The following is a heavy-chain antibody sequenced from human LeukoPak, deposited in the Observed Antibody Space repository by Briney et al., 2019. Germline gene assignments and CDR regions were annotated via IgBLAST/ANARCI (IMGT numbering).Heavy chain of an antibody. CDR1: GYTFTSYG. CDR3: ARDHGSSWYYGAFDI. CDR2: ISAYNGNT. D-gene: IGHD6-13*01. Sequence: ASVKVSCKASGYTFTSYGISWVRQAPGQGLEWMGWISAYNGNTNYAQKLQGRVIMTTDTSTSTAYMELRSLRSDDTAVYYCARDHGSSWYYGAFDIWGQGTMVTVSS. V-gene: IGHV1-18*01. J-gene: IGHJ3*02.